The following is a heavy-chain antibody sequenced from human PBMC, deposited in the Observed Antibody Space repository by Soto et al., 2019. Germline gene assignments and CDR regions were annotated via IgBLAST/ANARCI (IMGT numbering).Heavy chain of an antibody. CDR2: ISSNGGST. J-gene: IGHJ6*02. V-gene: IGHV3-64D*06. Sequence: HPGGSLRLSCSASGFTFSSYAMHWVRQAPGKGLEYVSAISSNGGSTYYADSVKGRFTTSRDNSKNTLYLQMSSLRAEDTAVYYCVKGERNWNYVPFYYYYGMDVWGQGTTVTVSS. CDR1: GFTFSSYA. CDR3: VKGERNWNYVPFYYYYGMDV. D-gene: IGHD1-7*01.